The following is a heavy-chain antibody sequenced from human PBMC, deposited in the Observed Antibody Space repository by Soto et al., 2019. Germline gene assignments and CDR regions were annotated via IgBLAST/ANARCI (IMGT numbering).Heavy chain of an antibody. Sequence: GGSLRLSCAASGFAFSTHAMNWVRQAPGKGLAWVSSITPSGDNTYYADSVKGRFTISRDNSKNSVFLEMNSLRAEDTAVYYCARDNDGAQFASSYNDLWGQGILVTVSS. V-gene: IGHV3-23*01. CDR2: ITPSGDNT. CDR1: GFAFSTHA. CDR3: ARDNDGAQFASSYNDL. D-gene: IGHD2-2*02. J-gene: IGHJ5*02.